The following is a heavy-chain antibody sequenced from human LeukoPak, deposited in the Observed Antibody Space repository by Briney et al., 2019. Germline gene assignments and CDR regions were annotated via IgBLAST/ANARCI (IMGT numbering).Heavy chain of an antibody. J-gene: IGHJ4*02. D-gene: IGHD3-22*01. V-gene: IGHV4-61*08. CDR2: IYYSGST. Sequence: SQTLSLTCTVSGGSISSGGYYWSWIRQPPGKGLEWIGYIYYSGSTNYNPSLKSRVTISVDTSKNQFSLKLSSVTAADTAVYYCARQSGDSSGYSLYYFDYWGQGTLVTVSS. CDR3: ARQSGDSSGYSLYYFDY. CDR1: GGSISSGGYY.